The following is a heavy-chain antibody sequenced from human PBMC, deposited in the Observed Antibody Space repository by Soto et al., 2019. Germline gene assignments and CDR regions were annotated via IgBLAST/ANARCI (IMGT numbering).Heavy chain of an antibody. CDR3: AKSSNYDFWSGYFRSTNWFDP. V-gene: IGHV3-23*01. CDR2: ISGSGGST. J-gene: IGHJ5*02. Sequence: GGSLKLSCAASGFTFSSYAMSWVRQAPGKGLEWVSAISGSGGSTYYADSVKGRFPISRDNSKKTLYLQMNSLRAEDTAVYYCAKSSNYDFWSGYFRSTNWFDPWGQGTLVTVSS. D-gene: IGHD3-3*01. CDR1: GFTFSSYA.